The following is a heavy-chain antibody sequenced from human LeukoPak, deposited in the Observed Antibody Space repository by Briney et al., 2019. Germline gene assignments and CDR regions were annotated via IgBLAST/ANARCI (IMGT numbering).Heavy chain of an antibody. CDR2: ISSSGSTI. J-gene: IGHJ5*02. CDR1: GFTFSSYE. CDR3: ARGANYYGSGSHNWFDP. V-gene: IGHV3-48*03. Sequence: GGSLRLSCAASGFTFSSYEMNWVRQAPGKGLEWVSYISSSGSTIYYADSVKGRFTISRDNAKNSLYLQMNSLRAEDTAVYYCARGANYYGSGSHNWFDPWGQGTLVTVSS. D-gene: IGHD3-10*01.